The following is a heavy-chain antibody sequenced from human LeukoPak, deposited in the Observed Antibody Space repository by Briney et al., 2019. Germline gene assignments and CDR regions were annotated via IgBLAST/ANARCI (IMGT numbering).Heavy chain of an antibody. Sequence: SGPALVKPTQTLTLTCTFSGFSLSTSGMRVSWIRQPPGKAREWLARIDWDDDKFYRTSLKTRLTISKDTSNNQVVLTMTNMDPVDTATYYCARTAYSSGWACFDYWGQGTLVTVSS. CDR2: IDWDDDK. J-gene: IGHJ4*02. CDR1: GFSLSTSGMR. CDR3: ARTAYSSGWACFDY. D-gene: IGHD6-19*01. V-gene: IGHV2-70*04.